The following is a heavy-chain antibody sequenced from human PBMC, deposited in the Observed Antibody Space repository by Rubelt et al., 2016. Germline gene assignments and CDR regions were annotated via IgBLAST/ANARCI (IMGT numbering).Heavy chain of an antibody. CDR2: INTEDGGT. D-gene: IGHD3-22*01. CDR3: ARDADYYDTSEHFDY. CDR1: GYTFTSFY. V-gene: IGHV1-46*03. J-gene: IGHJ4*02. Sequence: GALVKVSCKPSGYTFTSFYIHWMRQAPGQGLEWMGLINTEDGGTIYAQKFRGRVTVTRDTSTSTVYFQLSRLRSEDTAVYFCARDADYYDTSEHFDYWGQGSLVVVSS.